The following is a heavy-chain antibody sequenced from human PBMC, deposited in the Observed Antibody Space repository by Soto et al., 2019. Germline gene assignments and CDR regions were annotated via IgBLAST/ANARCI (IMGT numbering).Heavy chain of an antibody. V-gene: IGHV3-23*01. D-gene: IGHD3-3*01. CDR2: ISGSGGST. J-gene: IGHJ6*02. CDR3: AKQKILRFLEWLSNQNGMDV. CDR1: GFTFSSYA. Sequence: GGSLRLSCAASGFTFSSYAMSWVRQAPGKGLEWVSAISGSGGSTYYADSVKGRFTISRDNSKNTLYLQMNSLRAEDAAVYYCAKQKILRFLEWLSNQNGMDVWGQGTTVTVSS.